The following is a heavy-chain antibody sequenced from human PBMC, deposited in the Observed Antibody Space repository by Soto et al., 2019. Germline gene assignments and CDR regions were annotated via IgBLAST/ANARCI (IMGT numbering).Heavy chain of an antibody. D-gene: IGHD2-2*01. CDR1: GYTFTNYG. J-gene: IGHJ6*02. V-gene: IGHV1-18*01. CDR3: ARHIVVVPAARSWYYYGMDV. Sequence: ASVKVSCKASGYTFTNYGISWVRQAPGQGLEWMGWISAYNGNTNYAQKLQGRVTMTTDTSTSTAYMELRSLRSDDTAVYYCARHIVVVPAARSWYYYGMDVWGQGTTVTVSS. CDR2: ISAYNGNT.